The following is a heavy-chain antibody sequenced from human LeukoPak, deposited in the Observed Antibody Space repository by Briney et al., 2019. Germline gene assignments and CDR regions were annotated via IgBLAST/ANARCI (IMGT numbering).Heavy chain of an antibody. CDR2: IYYSGST. V-gene: IGHV4-59*11. D-gene: IGHD5-12*01. J-gene: IGHJ4*02. CDR3: ARNIARGAHDY. Sequence: SETLSLTCTVSGGSISSHYLSWIRQPPGKGLEWIGYIYYSGSTNYNPSLKSRVTISVDTSKNQFSLKLNSVTAADTAVYYCARNIARGAHDYWGQGTLVTVSS. CDR1: GGSISSHY.